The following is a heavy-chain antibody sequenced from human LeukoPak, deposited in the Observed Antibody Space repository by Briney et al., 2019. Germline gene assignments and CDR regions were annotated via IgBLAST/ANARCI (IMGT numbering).Heavy chain of an antibody. Sequence: PGGSLRLSCTTSGFTFGTHPMHWFRQAPGKGLQWIGFIRSSGSTQYAASVKGRFTISRDDSKSIAYLQMNSLKTEDTAVYYCTRDRFYVWFDPWGQGTLVTVSS. V-gene: IGHV3-49*03. CDR1: GFTFGTHP. CDR3: TRDRFYVWFDP. J-gene: IGHJ5*02. D-gene: IGHD3-16*01. CDR2: IRSSGST.